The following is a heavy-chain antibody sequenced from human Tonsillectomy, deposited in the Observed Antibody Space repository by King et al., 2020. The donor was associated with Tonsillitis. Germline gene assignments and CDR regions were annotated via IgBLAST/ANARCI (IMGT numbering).Heavy chain of an antibody. J-gene: IGHJ4*02. CDR2: ISSSSSYI. V-gene: IGHV3-21*06. CDR1: GFTFSSYS. CDR3: ARDPEFLVVVAASRAFCDY. Sequence: VQLVESGGGLVKPGGSLRLSCAASGFTFSSYSMNWVRQAPGKGLEWVSSISSSSSYIYYADSVKGRFTISRDNAKNSLYLQMNSLVAEDTAVYYCARDPEFLVVVAASRAFCDYWGQGTLVTVSS. D-gene: IGHD2-15*01.